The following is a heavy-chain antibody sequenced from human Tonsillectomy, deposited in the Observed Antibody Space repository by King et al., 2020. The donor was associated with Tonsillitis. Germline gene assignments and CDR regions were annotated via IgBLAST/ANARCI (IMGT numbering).Heavy chain of an antibody. CDR3: ARQISGGVATISVAFDI. J-gene: IGHJ3*02. CDR2: IYPGDSDT. D-gene: IGHD5-24*01. Sequence: VQLVESGAEVKKPGESLKISCKGSGYSFTSYWIGWVRQMPGKGLEWMGIIYPGDSDTRYSPSFQGQVTISADKSISNAYLQWSSLKASDTAMYYCARQISGGVATISVAFDIWGKGTMVTVSS. CDR1: GYSFTSYW. V-gene: IGHV5-51*01.